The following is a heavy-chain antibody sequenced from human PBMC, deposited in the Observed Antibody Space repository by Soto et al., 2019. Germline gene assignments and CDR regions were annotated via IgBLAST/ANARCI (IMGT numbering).Heavy chain of an antibody. J-gene: IGHJ4*02. D-gene: IGHD2-2*01. CDR1: GFTFSSYA. Sequence: EVQLLESGGGLVQPGGSLRLSCAASGFTFSSYAMSWVRQAPGKGLEWVSAISGSGGSTYSADSVKGRFTISRDNSKNTLYLQMNSLRAEDTAVYYCAKEVIFCSSTSCYARLFDYWGQGTLVTVSS. CDR3: AKEVIFCSSTSCYARLFDY. CDR2: ISGSGGST. V-gene: IGHV3-23*01.